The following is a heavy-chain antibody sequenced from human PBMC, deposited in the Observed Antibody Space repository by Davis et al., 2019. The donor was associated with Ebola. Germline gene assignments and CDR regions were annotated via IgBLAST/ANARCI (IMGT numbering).Heavy chain of an antibody. D-gene: IGHD6-13*01. CDR2: ISGSGGST. Sequence: GESLKISCAASGFTFSSYAMSWVRQAPGKGLEWVSAISGSGGSTYYADSVKGRFTISRDNSKNTLYLQMDSLRAEDTAVYYCAKVAAYDAFDIWGQGTMVTVSS. CDR1: GFTFSSYA. CDR3: AKVAAYDAFDI. J-gene: IGHJ3*02. V-gene: IGHV3-23*01.